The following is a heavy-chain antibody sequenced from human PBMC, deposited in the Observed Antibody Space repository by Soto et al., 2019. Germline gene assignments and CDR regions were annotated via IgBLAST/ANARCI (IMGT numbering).Heavy chain of an antibody. CDR1: GGSFSGYY. D-gene: IGHD3-10*01. V-gene: IGHV4-34*01. J-gene: IGHJ4*02. CDR3: ARVSTGSGSYYVYSPSFDY. Sequence: SETLSLTCAVYGGSFSGYYWSWIRQPPGKGLEWIGEINHSGSTNYNPSLKSRVTISVDTSKNQFSLKLSSVTAADTAVYYCARVSTGSGSYYVYSPSFDYWGQGTLVTVSS. CDR2: INHSGST.